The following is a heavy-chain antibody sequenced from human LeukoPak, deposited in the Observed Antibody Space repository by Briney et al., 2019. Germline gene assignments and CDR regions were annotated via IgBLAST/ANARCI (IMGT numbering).Heavy chain of an antibody. CDR2: ISYDGSNK. J-gene: IGHJ4*02. D-gene: IGHD3-22*01. CDR3: ARDEFAYDSSGHLSGYFDY. V-gene: IGHV3-30*03. Sequence: GRSLRLSCAASGFTFSSYGMHWVRQAPGKGLEWVAVISYDGSNKYYADSVKGRFTISRDNSKNTLYLQMNSLRAEDTAVYYCARDEFAYDSSGHLSGYFDYWGQGTLVTVSS. CDR1: GFTFSSYG.